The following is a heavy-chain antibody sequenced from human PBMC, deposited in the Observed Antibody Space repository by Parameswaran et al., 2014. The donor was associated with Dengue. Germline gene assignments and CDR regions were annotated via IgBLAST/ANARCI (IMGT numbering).Heavy chain of an antibody. V-gene: IGHV5-10-1*01. J-gene: IGHJ5*02. CDR3: AKGSYGSQNTFDP. D-gene: IGHD5-18*01. CDR2: IDPSDSYT. Sequence: VRQMPGKGLEWMGRIDPSDSYTRYSPSVQGHVIISVDKSISTAYLQWNSLKASDTAMYYCAKGSYGSQNTFDPWGQGTLVTVSS.